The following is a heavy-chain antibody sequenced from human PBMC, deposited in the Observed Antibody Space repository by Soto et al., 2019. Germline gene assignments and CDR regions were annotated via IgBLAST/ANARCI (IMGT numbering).Heavy chain of an antibody. CDR3: AADIVTTSDY. CDR2: IVVCSGNT. CDR1: GFTFPSSA. Sequence: GASVKVSCKASGFTFPSSAVQWVRQARGQRLEWIGWIVVCSGNTNYAQKFQERVTITRDMSTSTAYMELSSLRSEDTAVYYCAADIVTTSDYWGQGTLVTVSS. V-gene: IGHV1-58*01. J-gene: IGHJ4*02. D-gene: IGHD5-18*01.